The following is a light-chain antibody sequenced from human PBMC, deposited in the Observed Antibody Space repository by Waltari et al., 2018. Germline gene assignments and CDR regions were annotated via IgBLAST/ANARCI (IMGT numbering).Light chain of an antibody. V-gene: IGLV2-14*01. CDR3: SSYTTSRTWV. Sequence: HSALPQPASVSGSPGQSITISCTGTSSDVRAYNYVSWYQQKPGKAPQLIIYEVRDRPPGVPNRFSGSKSGYTAFLTISGLQAEDEADYYCSSYTTSRTWVFGGGTKLTVL. CDR1: SSDVRAYNY. CDR2: EVR. J-gene: IGLJ3*02.